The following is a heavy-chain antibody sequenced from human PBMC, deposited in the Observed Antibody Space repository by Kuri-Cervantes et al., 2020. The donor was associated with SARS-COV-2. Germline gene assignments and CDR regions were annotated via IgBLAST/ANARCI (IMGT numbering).Heavy chain of an antibody. CDR2: INHSGST. Sequence: SQTLSLTCAVYGGSFSGYYWSWIRQPPGKGLEWIGEINHSGSTNYNPSLKSRVTISVDTSKNQFSLRLSSVTAADTAVYYCASLPRPNMTTVTTPDYWGQGTLVTVSS. J-gene: IGHJ4*02. D-gene: IGHD4-17*01. V-gene: IGHV4-34*01. CDR1: GGSFSGYY. CDR3: ASLPRPNMTTVTTPDY.